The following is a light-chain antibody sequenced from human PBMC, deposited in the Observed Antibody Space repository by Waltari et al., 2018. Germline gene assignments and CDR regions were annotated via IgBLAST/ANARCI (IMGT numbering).Light chain of an antibody. CDR1: TPNIGNNY. CDR2: EDN. Sequence: QSVLTQAPSVSAAPGQTVTISCSGTTPNIGNNYVSWYQQLPGAAPKIVIYEDNRPPSGIPDRFSGAKSGASATLGITGLQTGDEADYYCGSWDSSLGIGVLGGGTRLTVL. V-gene: IGLV1-51*01. CDR3: GSWDSSLGIGV. J-gene: IGLJ3*02.